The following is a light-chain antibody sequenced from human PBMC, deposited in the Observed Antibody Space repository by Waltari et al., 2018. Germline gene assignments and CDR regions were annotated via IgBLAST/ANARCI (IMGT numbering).Light chain of an antibody. CDR3: SSYTTSGSPMDV. CDR2: EVS. V-gene: IGLV2-14*01. CDR1: SSDVGGY. J-gene: IGLJ1*01. Sequence: QSALTQPASVSGSPGQSITISCTGTSSDVGGYVSWYQHHPGKAPKRMIYEVSNRPSGVSSRCSGSKSGNAASLNISGLQAEDEADYYCSSYTTSGSPMDVFGTGTKVTVL.